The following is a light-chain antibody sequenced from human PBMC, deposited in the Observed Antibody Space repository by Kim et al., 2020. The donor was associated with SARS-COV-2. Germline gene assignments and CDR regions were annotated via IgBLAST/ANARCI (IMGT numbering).Light chain of an antibody. Sequence: ASVGDRVTIACRASQSISSWLAWYQQKPGKAPKLLIYDASSLESGVPSRFSGSGCGTEFTLTISSLQPDDFATYYCQQYNSYPLTFGGGTKVDIK. V-gene: IGKV1-5*01. CDR3: QQYNSYPLT. CDR2: DAS. CDR1: QSISSW. J-gene: IGKJ4*01.